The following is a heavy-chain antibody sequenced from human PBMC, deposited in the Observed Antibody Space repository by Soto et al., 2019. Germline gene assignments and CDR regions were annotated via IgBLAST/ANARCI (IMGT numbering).Heavy chain of an antibody. CDR1: GGTISRYS. CDR2: VIPIFGIP. V-gene: IGHV1-69*08. D-gene: IGHD2-2*01. J-gene: IGHJ6*02. CDR3: AREDRDRETGLVPAAIDGMDV. Sequence: QVQLVQSGAEVKKPGSSVKVSCKASGGTISRYSITWVRQAPGHGLEWIGRVIPIFGIPTYAQKFQGRVTITADEPTRPAYRELSSLRSDDTAVYYCAREDRDRETGLVPAAIDGMDVWGQGTTVTVSS.